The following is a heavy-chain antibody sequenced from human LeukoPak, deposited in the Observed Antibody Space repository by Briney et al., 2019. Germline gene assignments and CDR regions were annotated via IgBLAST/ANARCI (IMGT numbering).Heavy chain of an antibody. Sequence: GGSLRLSCAASGFSFSTYAMHWVRQAPGKGLEWVAIISHDGSNKYYADSVKGRFTIFRDNSKDTLYLQMNSLRPEDTAVYYCARDLHCSGGSCYSGLHYWGQGTLVTVSS. CDR2: ISHDGSNK. CDR3: ARDLHCSGGSCYSGLHY. J-gene: IGHJ4*02. V-gene: IGHV3-30*04. D-gene: IGHD2-15*01. CDR1: GFSFSTYA.